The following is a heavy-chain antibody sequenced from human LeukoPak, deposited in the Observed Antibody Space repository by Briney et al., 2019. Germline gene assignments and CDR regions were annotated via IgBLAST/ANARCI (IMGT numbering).Heavy chain of an antibody. Sequence: PSETLSLTCTVSGGSISSRSYYWGWIRQPPGKGPEWIGSIYYSGSTYYNPSLKSRVTISVDAPKNQLSLKLSSVTGADTAVYYCARVTAIPRLLDYWGQGTLVTVSS. CDR1: GGSISSRSYY. D-gene: IGHD5-18*01. CDR3: ARVTAIPRLLDY. CDR2: IYYSGST. V-gene: IGHV4-39*01. J-gene: IGHJ4*02.